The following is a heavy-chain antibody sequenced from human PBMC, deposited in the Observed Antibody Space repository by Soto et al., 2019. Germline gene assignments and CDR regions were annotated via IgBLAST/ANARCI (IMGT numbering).Heavy chain of an antibody. CDR2: IGTAGDT. Sequence: EVQLVESGGGLVQPGGSLRLSCAASGFNFSSYDMHWVRQATGKGLEWVSVIGTAGDTYYPRSVKGRFTISRENAKNSLYLQMNSRRAEDTAVYYCARAPTLGVVEAKNYYYSSAMDVLGQGTTVTVSS. V-gene: IGHV3-13*01. D-gene: IGHD3-16*01. J-gene: IGHJ6*02. CDR1: GFNFSSYD. CDR3: ARAPTLGVVEAKNYYYSSAMDV.